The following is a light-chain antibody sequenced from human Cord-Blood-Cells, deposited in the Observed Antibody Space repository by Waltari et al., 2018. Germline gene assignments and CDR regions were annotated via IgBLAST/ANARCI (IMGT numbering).Light chain of an antibody. J-gene: IGKJ2*01. CDR1: QSISSY. Sequence: SQMTQSPSSLSASVGDRVTITCRASQSISSYLNWYQQKPGKAPKLLIYAASSLQSGVPSRFSGSGSGTDFTLTISSLQPEDFATYYCQQSYSTPPYTFGQGTKLEIK. CDR2: AAS. V-gene: IGKV1-39*01. CDR3: QQSYSTPPYT.